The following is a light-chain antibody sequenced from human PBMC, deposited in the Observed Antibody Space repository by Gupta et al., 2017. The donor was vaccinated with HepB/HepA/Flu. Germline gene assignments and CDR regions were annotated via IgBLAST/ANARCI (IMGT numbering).Light chain of an antibody. CDR1: QSFSRTF. V-gene: IGKV3-20*01. J-gene: IGKJ4*02. CDR3: QQYGGSPRT. Sequence: ELVLTQSPGTLSLSPGERATLSCRASQSFSRTFLAWYQQKAGQAPRLLIYGTSSRATGIPDRFSGSGSGTDFTLTISRLEPEDFAVYYCQQYGGSPRTFGGGTKVEIK. CDR2: GTS.